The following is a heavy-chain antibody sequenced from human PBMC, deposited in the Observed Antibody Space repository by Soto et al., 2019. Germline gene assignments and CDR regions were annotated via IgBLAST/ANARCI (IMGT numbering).Heavy chain of an antibody. CDR2: IWYGGSNT. CDR3: SREKIAIGAAGEGPYAFDI. V-gene: IGHV3-33*01. D-gene: IGHD6-13*01. J-gene: IGHJ3*02. Sequence: QVQLVESGGGVVQPGRSLRLSCAASGFTFSSYGMHWVRQAPGKGLEWVAVIWYGGSNTYYADSVKGRFTISRDNSKNRLCLEMISQRAEDMAVYYCSREKIAIGAAGEGPYAFDIWGQGTMGTVSS. CDR1: GFTFSSYG.